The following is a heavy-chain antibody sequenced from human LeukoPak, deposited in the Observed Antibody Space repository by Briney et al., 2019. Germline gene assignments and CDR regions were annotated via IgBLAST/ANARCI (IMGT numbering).Heavy chain of an antibody. CDR2: IYFSGST. CDR3: ASTGYCIGGSCYSNYFDH. V-gene: IGHV4-59*08. J-gene: IGHJ4*02. Sequence: SETLSLTCTVSGVSITSFYWSWIRQPPGKGLEWIGYIYFSGSTNYNPSLKSRFTVSLDTTKNQVSLKLSSVSAADTAVYYCASTGYCIGGSCYSNYFDHWGQGTLVTVSS. D-gene: IGHD2-15*01. CDR1: GVSITSFY.